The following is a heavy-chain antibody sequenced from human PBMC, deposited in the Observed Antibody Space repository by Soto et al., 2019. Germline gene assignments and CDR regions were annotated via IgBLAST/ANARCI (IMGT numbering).Heavy chain of an antibody. D-gene: IGHD3-22*01. CDR1: GGTFSSYT. J-gene: IGHJ4*02. Sequence: SVKVSCKASGGTFSSYTISWVRQAPGQGLEWMGRIIPILGIANYAQKFQGRVTITADKSTSTAYMELSSLRSEDTAVYYCARDFLDSSGYYRGFDYWGQGTLVTVSS. V-gene: IGHV1-69*04. CDR2: IIPILGIA. CDR3: ARDFLDSSGYYRGFDY.